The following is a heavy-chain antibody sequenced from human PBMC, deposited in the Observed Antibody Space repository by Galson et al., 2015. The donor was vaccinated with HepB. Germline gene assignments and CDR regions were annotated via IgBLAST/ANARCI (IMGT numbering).Heavy chain of an antibody. CDR3: AKGEPFDS. CDR2: IGWDSAKT. V-gene: IGHV3-43*01. CDR1: GFTFEDHT. D-gene: IGHD2-21*01. Sequence: SLRLSCAASGFTFEDHTMHWVRQTPGKGLEWVSLIGWDSAKTYYGDSVKGRFTISRDNSKNSLYLQMNSLRPEDSGLYFCAKGEPFDSWGQGTLFTVSS. J-gene: IGHJ4*02.